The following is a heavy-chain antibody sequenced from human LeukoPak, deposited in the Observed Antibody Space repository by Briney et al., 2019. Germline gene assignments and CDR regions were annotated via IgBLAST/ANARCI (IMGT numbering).Heavy chain of an antibody. D-gene: IGHD3-3*01. CDR2: IKEGGSET. J-gene: IGHJ4*02. V-gene: IGHV3-7*01. CDR3: ARATIFGVVSALGPRLS. Sequence: GGSLTLSCAPSGFTFCYYWMPWARGAPGRGLGGRANIKEGGSETQYVHSVEGRLTISRDNAKNSLYLQMNSLRADDAAVYYCARATIFGVVSALGPRLSGGQGTLVTVSS. CDR1: GFTFCYYW.